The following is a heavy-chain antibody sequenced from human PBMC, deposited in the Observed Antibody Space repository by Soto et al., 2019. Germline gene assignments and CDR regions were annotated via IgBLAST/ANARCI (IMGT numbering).Heavy chain of an antibody. Sequence: SETLSLTCTGSGGSISSYYWSWIRQPPGKGLEWIGYIYYSGSTNYNPSLKSRVTISVDTSKNQFSLKLSSVTAADTAVYYCARVKRYNFDYWGQGTRVTVSS. CDR3: ARVKRYNFDY. V-gene: IGHV4-59*01. CDR1: GGSISSYY. J-gene: IGHJ4*02. D-gene: IGHD1-26*01. CDR2: IYYSGST.